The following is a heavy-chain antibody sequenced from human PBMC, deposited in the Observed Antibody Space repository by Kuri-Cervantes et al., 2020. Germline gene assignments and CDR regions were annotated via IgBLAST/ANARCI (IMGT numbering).Heavy chain of an antibody. CDR3: ARVGVIVDFDY. Sequence: SLKISCAASGFTVSSNYMSWVRQAPGKGLEWVAVIWYDGSNKYYADSVKGRFTISRDNSKNTLYLQMNSLRAEDTAVYYCARVGVIVDFDYWGQGTPVTVSS. J-gene: IGHJ4*02. V-gene: IGHV3-33*08. D-gene: IGHD2-21*01. CDR2: IWYDGSNK. CDR1: GFTVSSNY.